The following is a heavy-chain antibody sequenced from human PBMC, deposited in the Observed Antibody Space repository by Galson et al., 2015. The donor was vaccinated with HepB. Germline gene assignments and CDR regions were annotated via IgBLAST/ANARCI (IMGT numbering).Heavy chain of an antibody. J-gene: IGHJ6*02. CDR3: AKDLYGEYYYYYGLDV. CDR1: GFTFDDYA. V-gene: IGHV3-9*01. Sequence: SLRLSCAASGFTFDDYAMHWVRQAPGKGLEWVSGTSWNSGSIGYADSVKGRFTISRDNAKNSLYLQMNSLRAEDTALYYCAKDLYGEYYYYYGLDVWGQGTTVTVSS. D-gene: IGHD2/OR15-2a*01. CDR2: TSWNSGSI.